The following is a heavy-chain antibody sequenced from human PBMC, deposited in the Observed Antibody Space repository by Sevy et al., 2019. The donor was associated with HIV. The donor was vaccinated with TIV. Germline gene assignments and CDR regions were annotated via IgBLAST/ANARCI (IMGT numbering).Heavy chain of an antibody. CDR1: GFTFSSYS. CDR3: AREVGAISPMLDY. Sequence: GSLRLSCAASGFTFSSYSMNWVRQAPGKGLEWVSYISSSSSTIYYADSVKGRFTISRDNAKNSLYLQMNSLRAEDTAVYYCAREVGAISPMLDYWGQGTLVTVSS. J-gene: IGHJ4*02. D-gene: IGHD1-26*01. CDR2: ISSSSSTI. V-gene: IGHV3-48*01.